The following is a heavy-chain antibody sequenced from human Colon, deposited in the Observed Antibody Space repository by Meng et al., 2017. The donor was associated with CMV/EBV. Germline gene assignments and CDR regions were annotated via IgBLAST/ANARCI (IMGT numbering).Heavy chain of an antibody. D-gene: IGHD6-13*01. CDR3: ARGGQQLAHGMDV. V-gene: IGHV3-66*02. J-gene: IGHJ6*02. Sequence: GSLKISCATSGFTVSSNYMSWVRQAPGKGLEWVSVIYSGGGTYYADSVKGRFTISRDNSKNTLYLQMNSLRAEDTAVYYCARGGQQLAHGMDVWGQGTTVTVSS. CDR1: GFTVSSNY. CDR2: IYSGGGT.